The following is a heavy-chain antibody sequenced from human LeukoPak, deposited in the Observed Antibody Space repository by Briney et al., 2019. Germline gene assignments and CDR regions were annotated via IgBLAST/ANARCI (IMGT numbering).Heavy chain of an antibody. D-gene: IGHD5-24*01. CDR1: GGTFSSYA. J-gene: IGHJ4*02. CDR3: ARTGLRDGYNNFDY. CDR2: IIPIFGTA. Sequence: ASVKVSCKASGGTFSSYAISWVRQAPGRGLEWMGGIIPIFGTANYAQKFQGRVTITADESTSTAYMELSSLRSEDTAVYYCARTGLRDGYNNFDYWGQGTLVTVSS. V-gene: IGHV1-69*01.